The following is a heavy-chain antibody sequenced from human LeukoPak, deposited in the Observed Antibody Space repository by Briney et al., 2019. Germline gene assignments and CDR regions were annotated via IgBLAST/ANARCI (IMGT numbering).Heavy chain of an antibody. CDR1: GGSFSGYY. D-gene: IGHD3-10*01. CDR2: INHSGST. J-gene: IGHJ4*02. V-gene: IGHV4-34*01. Sequence: PSETPSLTCAVYGGSFSGYYWSWIRQPPGKGLEWIGEINHSGSTNYNPTLKSRVTISVDTSKNQFSLKLSSVTAADTAVYYCARAAPMVRGVPLDYWGQGTLVTVSS. CDR3: ARAAPMVRGVPLDY.